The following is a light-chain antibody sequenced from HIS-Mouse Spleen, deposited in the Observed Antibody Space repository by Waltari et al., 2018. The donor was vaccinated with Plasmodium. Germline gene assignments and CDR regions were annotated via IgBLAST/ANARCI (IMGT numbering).Light chain of an antibody. CDR3: CSYAGSRMV. CDR2: EGS. V-gene: IGLV2-23*01. CDR1: SSDVGSYNL. J-gene: IGLJ2*01. Sequence: QSALNQPASVSGSPGQSITISCTGTSSDVGSYNLVSWYQQHPGKDPKLMMYEGSKRPAGVSTRFSGAKSGNTASLTVSWLQAEDEADYYCCSYAGSRMVFGGGTKLTVL.